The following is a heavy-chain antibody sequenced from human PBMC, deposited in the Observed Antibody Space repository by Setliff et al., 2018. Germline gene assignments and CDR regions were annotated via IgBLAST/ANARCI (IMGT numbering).Heavy chain of an antibody. J-gene: IGHJ6*03. CDR1: GGSISSYY. D-gene: IGHD3-3*01. Sequence: KPSETLSLTCTVSGGSISSYYWSWIRQPPGKGLEWIGYIYYSGSTNYNPSLKSRVTISVDTSKNQFSLKLSSVTAADTAVYYCARGAVQFLEWSYYYYYYMDVWGKGTTVTVSS. CDR2: IYYSGST. CDR3: ARGAVQFLEWSYYYYYYMDV. V-gene: IGHV4-59*01.